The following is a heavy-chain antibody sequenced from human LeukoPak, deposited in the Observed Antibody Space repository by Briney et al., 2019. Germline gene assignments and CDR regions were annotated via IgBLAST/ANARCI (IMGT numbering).Heavy chain of an antibody. CDR1: GYTFTDYY. CDR2: INPNSGGT. V-gene: IGHV1-2*06. CDR3: ARVGPPDASGMDV. J-gene: IGHJ6*02. D-gene: IGHD2-2*01. Sequence: ASVKVSCKASGYTFTDYYMHWVRQAPGQGLEWMGRINPNSGGTNYAQKFQGRVTMTGDTSIRTAYMELSRLRSDDTAMYYCARVGPPDASGMDVWGQGTTVTVSS.